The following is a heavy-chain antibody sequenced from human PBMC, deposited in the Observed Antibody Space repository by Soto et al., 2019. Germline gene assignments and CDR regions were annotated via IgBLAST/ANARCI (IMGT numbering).Heavy chain of an antibody. CDR2: INHSGST. CDR1: GGSFSGYY. V-gene: IGHV4-34*01. CDR3: ARRRITMVRGVITRSIYGMDV. Sequence: QVPLQPWGAGLLKPSETLSLTCAVYGGSFSGYYWSWIRQPPGKGLEWLGEINHSGSTNYNPSLKSRLTISIDPSKNQFSLKLSSVTAADTAVYYCARRRITMVRGVITRSIYGMDVWGQGTTVTVSS. D-gene: IGHD3-10*01. J-gene: IGHJ6*02.